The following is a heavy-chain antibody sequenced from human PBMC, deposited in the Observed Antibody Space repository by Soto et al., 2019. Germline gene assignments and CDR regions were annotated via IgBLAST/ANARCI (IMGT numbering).Heavy chain of an antibody. V-gene: IGHV1-69*01. J-gene: IGHJ6*02. CDR1: GGTFGIYA. CDR2: IIPAFGTT. CDR3: ARVPRQMLYGPTRNAMDV. D-gene: IGHD2-2*02. Sequence: QVQLVQSGAAVSKPGSSVKVSCKASGGTFGIYAIGWVRQAPGQGLEWMGGIIPAFGTTKNAQKFQDRVDMTADESTNTVYMELTGLRFDDTAVYFCARVPRQMLYGPTRNAMDVWGQGTTLIVSS.